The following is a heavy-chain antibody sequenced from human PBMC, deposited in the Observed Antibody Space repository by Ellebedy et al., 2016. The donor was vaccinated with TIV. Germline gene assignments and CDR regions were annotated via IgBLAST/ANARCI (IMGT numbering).Heavy chain of an antibody. D-gene: IGHD2-21*01. CDR2: ISNGGRTI. Sequence: GESLKISXAASGFTFSDYYMSWIRQAPGKGLEWVSYISNGGRTINYADSVKGRFTISRDNAKNTLYLEINSLRAEDTAVYFCAGDRQLWYFEYWGQGTLVTVSS. V-gene: IGHV3-11*04. J-gene: IGHJ4*02. CDR1: GFTFSDYY. CDR3: AGDRQLWYFEY.